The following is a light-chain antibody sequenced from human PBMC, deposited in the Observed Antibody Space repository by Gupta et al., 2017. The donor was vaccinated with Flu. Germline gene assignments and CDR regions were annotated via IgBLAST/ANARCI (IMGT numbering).Light chain of an antibody. J-gene: IGLJ1*01. CDR2: DVT. CDR3: CAHAGTFYV. V-gene: IGLV2-11*01. Sequence: QSALTQPRSVSGSPGQSVTISCTGSSTDVRYYKYVSWFKQHPGKAPKLIIYDVTERTAGVPDRFSGSKSGSTASLTISGRQTEDEDDYYCCAHAGTFYVFGSGTEVIVL. CDR1: STDVRYYKY.